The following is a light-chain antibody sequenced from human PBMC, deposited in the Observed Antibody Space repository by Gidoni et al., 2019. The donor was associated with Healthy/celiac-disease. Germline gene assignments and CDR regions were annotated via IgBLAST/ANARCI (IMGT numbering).Light chain of an antibody. Sequence: DIQLTQSQSSPSASVGDRVTITCRASQSISSYLNWYQQKPGKAPKLLIYAASSLQSGVPSRFSGSGSGTDFTLTISSLQPEDFATYYCQQSYSTPRTFGQGTKVEIK. V-gene: IGKV1-39*01. CDR3: QQSYSTPRT. CDR2: AAS. CDR1: QSISSY. J-gene: IGKJ1*01.